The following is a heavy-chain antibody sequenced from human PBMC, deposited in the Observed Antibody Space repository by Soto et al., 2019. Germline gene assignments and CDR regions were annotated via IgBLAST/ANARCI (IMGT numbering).Heavy chain of an antibody. CDR1: GFTFSNYG. Sequence: QVQLVESGGGVVQPGRSLRLSCAASGFTFSNYGIHWVRQAPGKGLEWVAVIWYDGSNKYYADSVKGRFTISRDNSRNTVYLQRNSLRAEDTAVYYCARGGESSGYFFDYWGQGTLVTVSS. CDR3: ARGGESSGYFFDY. D-gene: IGHD3-22*01. CDR2: IWYDGSNK. J-gene: IGHJ4*02. V-gene: IGHV3-33*01.